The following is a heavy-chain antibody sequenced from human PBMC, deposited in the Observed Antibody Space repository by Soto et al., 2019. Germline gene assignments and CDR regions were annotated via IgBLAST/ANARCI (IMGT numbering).Heavy chain of an antibody. CDR3: TTAPVNGVFDY. Sequence: GGSLRLSCAASGFTFSNAWMSWVRQAPGKGLEWVGRIKSKTDGGTTDYAAPVKGRFTISRDDSKNTLYLQTSSLKTEATAVYYCTTAPVNGVFDYWGQGTLVTVSS. CDR2: IKSKTDGGTT. D-gene: IGHD2-8*01. V-gene: IGHV3-15*01. J-gene: IGHJ4*02. CDR1: GFTFSNAW.